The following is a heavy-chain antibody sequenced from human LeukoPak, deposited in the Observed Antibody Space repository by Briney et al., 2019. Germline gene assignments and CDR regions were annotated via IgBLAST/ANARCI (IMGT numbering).Heavy chain of an antibody. V-gene: IGHV3-7*05. J-gene: IGHJ5*02. Sequence: GGSLRLSCEASGFSFSNYWMTWVRQAPGKGLEWVANIKQHGSEKDYVDSVKGRFTLSRDNAKNSVYLQMNSLRAEDTAVYYCAKARGFCSGGSCYNPFDPWGQGTLVTVSS. CDR2: IKQHGSEK. D-gene: IGHD2-15*01. CDR3: AKARGFCSGGSCYNPFDP. CDR1: GFSFSNYW.